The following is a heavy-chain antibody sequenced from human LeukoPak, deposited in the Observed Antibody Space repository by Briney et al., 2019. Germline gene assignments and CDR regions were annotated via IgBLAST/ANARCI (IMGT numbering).Heavy chain of an antibody. CDR2: INPNSGGT. CDR3: AAPWAY. Sequence: ASVKVSCKASGYTFTGYYMHWVRLAPGQGLEWMGWINPNSGGTNYAQKFQGRVTITADKSTSTAYMELSSLRSEDTAVYYCAAPWAYWGQGTLVTVSS. V-gene: IGHV1-2*02. J-gene: IGHJ4*02. D-gene: IGHD7-27*01. CDR1: GYTFTGYY.